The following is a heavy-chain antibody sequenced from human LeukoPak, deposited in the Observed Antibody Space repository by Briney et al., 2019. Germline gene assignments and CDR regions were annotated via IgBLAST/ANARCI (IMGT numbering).Heavy chain of an antibody. D-gene: IGHD4-11*01. CDR1: GGSISGSSYY. V-gene: IGHV4-39*01. CDR2: IYYSGST. J-gene: IGHJ4*02. CDR3: AILTVTIDY. Sequence: PSETLSLTCTVSGGSISGSSYYWGWIRQPPGKGLEWIGSIYYSGSTYYNPSLKSRVTISVDTSKNQFSLKLSSVTAADTAVYYCAILTVTIDYWGQGTLVTVSS.